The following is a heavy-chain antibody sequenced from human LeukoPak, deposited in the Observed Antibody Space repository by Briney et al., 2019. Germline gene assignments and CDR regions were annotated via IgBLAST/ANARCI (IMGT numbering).Heavy chain of an antibody. CDR2: INQDGSEK. J-gene: IGHJ4*02. CDR1: GFTFSSYW. D-gene: IGHD6-19*01. V-gene: IGHV3-7*01. Sequence: GGSLRLSCAASGFTFSSYWMTWVRQAPGKGLEWVANINQDGSEKNSVDSVRGRFTISRDNAKNSLYLQMNSLRAGDTAVYYCARVLYSSGWLWGQGTLVTVSS. CDR3: ARVLYSSGWL.